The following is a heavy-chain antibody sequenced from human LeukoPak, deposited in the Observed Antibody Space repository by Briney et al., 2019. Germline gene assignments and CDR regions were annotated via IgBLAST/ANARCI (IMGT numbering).Heavy chain of an antibody. D-gene: IGHD2-2*01. CDR2: ISAYNGNT. V-gene: IGHV1-18*01. Sequence: ASVTVSCKASGYTFTSYGISWVRQAPGQGLEWMGWISAYNGNTNYAQKLQGRVTMTTDTSTSTAYMELRSLRSDDTAVYYCARVKGGPSPTQPAALYYYYMDVWGKGTTVTVSS. CDR3: ARVKGGPSPTQPAALYYYYMDV. CDR1: GYTFTSYG. J-gene: IGHJ6*03.